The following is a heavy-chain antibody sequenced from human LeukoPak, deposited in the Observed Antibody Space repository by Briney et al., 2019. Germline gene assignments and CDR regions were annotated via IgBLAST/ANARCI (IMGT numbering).Heavy chain of an antibody. CDR2: ITSSSSYI. CDR1: GFTFSSYS. Sequence: GGSLRLSCAASGFTFSSYSMNWVRQAPGKGLEWVSSITSSSSYIYCADSVKGRFTISRDNAKNSLYLQMNSLRAEDTAVYYCARDAGYGYDRFDYWGQGTQVTVSS. D-gene: IGHD5-18*01. V-gene: IGHV3-21*01. J-gene: IGHJ4*02. CDR3: ARDAGYGYDRFDY.